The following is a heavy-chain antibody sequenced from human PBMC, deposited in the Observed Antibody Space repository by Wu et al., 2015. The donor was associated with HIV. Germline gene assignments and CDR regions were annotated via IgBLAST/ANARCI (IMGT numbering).Heavy chain of an antibody. Sequence: QVQLVQSGAEVKKPGSSVKVSCKASGDTFSRSGISWMRQAPGKGFEWMGRIIPNHGGANYAEKFEGRVTITADEATNTAVYYCAREGEEKNSDRSGYYAYLQIWGQGSQITVSS. J-gene: IGHJ1*01. V-gene: IGHV1-69*11. CDR3: YYAYLQI. D-gene: IGHD3-22*01. CDR1: GDTFSRSG. CDR2: IIPNHGGA.